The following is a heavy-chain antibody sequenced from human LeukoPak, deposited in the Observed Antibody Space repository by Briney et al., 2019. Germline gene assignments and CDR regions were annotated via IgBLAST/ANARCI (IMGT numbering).Heavy chain of an antibody. V-gene: IGHV3-74*01. CDR1: GFTFSNYW. Sequence: PGGSLRLSCAASGFTFSNYWMHWVRQAPGKGLVWVARIKSDGSSTGYADSVKGRFTISRDNAKNTLYLQMNSLRAEDTAVYYCARAFRMVPYYYYGMDVWGQGTTVTVSS. J-gene: IGHJ6*02. CDR2: IKSDGSST. CDR3: ARAFRMVPYYYYGMDV. D-gene: IGHD3-10*01.